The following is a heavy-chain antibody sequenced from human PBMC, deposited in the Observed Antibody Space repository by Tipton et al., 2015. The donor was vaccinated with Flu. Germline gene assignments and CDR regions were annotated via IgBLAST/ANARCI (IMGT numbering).Heavy chain of an antibody. Sequence: SLRLSCAASRFTFSSSAMHWVRQAPGKGLEWVSVISYDGSNKYYGESVKGRFTISRDNSKNTLYLQMNNLRADDTAVYYCARGRTGGWYWDYFDYWGQGTLVAVSS. J-gene: IGHJ4*02. V-gene: IGHV3-30*03. CDR2: ISYDGSNK. CDR1: RFTFSSSA. D-gene: IGHD6-19*01. CDR3: ARGRTGGWYWDYFDY.